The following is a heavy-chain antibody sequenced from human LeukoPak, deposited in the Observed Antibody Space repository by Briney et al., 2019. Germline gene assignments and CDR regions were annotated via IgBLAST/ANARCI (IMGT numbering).Heavy chain of an antibody. V-gene: IGHV4-34*01. J-gene: IGHJ3*02. Sequence: PSETLSLTCAVYGGSFSGYYWSWIRQPPGKGLEWIGSIYYSGSTYYNPSLKSRVTISVDTSKNQFSLKLSSVTAADTAVYYCARRYGDYYGSGSYFGPNAFDIWGQGTMVTVSS. D-gene: IGHD3-10*01. CDR1: GGSFSGYY. CDR2: IYYSGST. CDR3: ARRYGDYYGSGSYFGPNAFDI.